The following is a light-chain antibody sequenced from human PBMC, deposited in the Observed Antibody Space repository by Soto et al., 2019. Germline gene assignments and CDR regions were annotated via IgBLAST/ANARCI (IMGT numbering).Light chain of an antibody. Sequence: QSVLTQPASVSGSPGQSITISCTGTSSDIGHYDYVSWDQQHPGKAPKLIMYHVTYRPSGGPNQYAGSKSGNSASLTISGLQADDEADYYCCSLTTSHTYVFGSGTKVTVL. V-gene: IGLV2-14*03. CDR3: CSLTTSHTYV. J-gene: IGLJ1*01. CDR1: SSDIGHYDY. CDR2: HVT.